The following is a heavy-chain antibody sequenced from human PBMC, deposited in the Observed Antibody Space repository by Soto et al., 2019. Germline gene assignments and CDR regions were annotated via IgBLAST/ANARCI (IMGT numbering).Heavy chain of an antibody. J-gene: IGHJ4*02. Sequence: QVHLRESGPGLVRPSESLSLTCNVSGGSMSTGSYFWSWVRQPPGKGLEWIGYVFRSGSINYSPSFKSRVTISIDTSKNQFSLMLKSVTAADTAVYFCARARNRYFDYWGQGALVTVSS. CDR1: GGSMSTGSYF. D-gene: IGHD1-1*01. CDR3: ARARNRYFDY. CDR2: VFRSGSI. V-gene: IGHV4-61*01.